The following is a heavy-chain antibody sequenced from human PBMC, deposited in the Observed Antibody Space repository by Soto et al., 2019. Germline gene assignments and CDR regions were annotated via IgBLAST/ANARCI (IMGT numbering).Heavy chain of an antibody. CDR2: ISGSGGST. CDR1: GFTFSSYA. D-gene: IGHD3-10*01. J-gene: IGHJ4*02. Sequence: EVQLLESGGGLVQPGGSLRLSCAASGFTFSSYAMSWVHQAPGKGLEWVSAISGSGGSTYYADSVKGRFTISRDNSKNTLYLQMNSLRAEDTAVYYCAKDLKGVLLWFGEATFDWGQGTLVTVSS. V-gene: IGHV3-23*01. CDR3: AKDLKGVLLWFGEATFD.